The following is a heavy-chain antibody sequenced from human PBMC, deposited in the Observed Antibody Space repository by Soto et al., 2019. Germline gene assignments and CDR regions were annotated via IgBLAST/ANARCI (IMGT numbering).Heavy chain of an antibody. CDR1: GFTFSNYA. J-gene: IGHJ6*02. V-gene: IGHV3-30*04. CDR2: ISYDGSHK. CDR3: ARDQSSGWLRTLSFYYYGMDV. Sequence: QVQLVESGGGVVQPGRSLRLSCAASGFTFSNYAMHWVRQAPGKGLEWVAVISYDGSHKYYADSVKGRFTISRDNSKNTLYLQMNSLRVDDTAVYYCARDQSSGWLRTLSFYYYGMDVWGQGTTVTVSS. D-gene: IGHD6-19*01.